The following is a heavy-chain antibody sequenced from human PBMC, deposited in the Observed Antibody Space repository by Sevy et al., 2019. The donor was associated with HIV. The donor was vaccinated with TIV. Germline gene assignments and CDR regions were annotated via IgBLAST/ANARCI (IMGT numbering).Heavy chain of an antibody. J-gene: IGHJ6*02. Sequence: GGSLRLSCAASGFTFSNAWMSWVRQAPGKGLEWVANIKQDGSEKYYVDSVKGRFTISRDNAKNSLYLQMNSLRAEDTAVYYCARGMWETTGYYYGMDVWGQGTTVTVSS. CDR2: IKQDGSEK. V-gene: IGHV3-7*03. CDR1: GFTFSNAW. D-gene: IGHD1-26*01. CDR3: ARGMWETTGYYYGMDV.